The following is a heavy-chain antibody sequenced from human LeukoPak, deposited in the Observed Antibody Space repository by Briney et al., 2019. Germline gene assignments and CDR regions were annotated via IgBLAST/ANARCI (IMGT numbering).Heavy chain of an antibody. CDR2: INPNRGGT. Sequence: GASVKVSCKASGFTFTAYYMHWVRQAPGQRLEWMGWINPNRGGTNYAQKFQGRVTMTRDTSISTAYMELSRLRSDDTAVYYCARDLRGSDAFDIWGQGTMVTVSS. J-gene: IGHJ3*02. CDR1: GFTFTAYY. CDR3: ARDLRGSDAFDI. V-gene: IGHV1-2*02. D-gene: IGHD6-6*01.